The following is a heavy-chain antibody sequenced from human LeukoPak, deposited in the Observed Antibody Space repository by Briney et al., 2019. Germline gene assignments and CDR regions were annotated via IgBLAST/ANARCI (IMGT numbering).Heavy chain of an antibody. CDR3: ARYYYDSSGYYYPFDY. CDR2: ITSSSRYR. CDR1: GFTFSAYS. V-gene: IGHV3-21*01. Sequence: GGSLRLSCTAFGFTFSAYSMNWVRQAPGKGLEWVASITSSSRYRYYSDSVKGRFTISRDNAKNSLYLQMNSLRAENTAVYYCARYYYDSSGYYYPFDYWGQGTLVTVSS. D-gene: IGHD3-22*01. J-gene: IGHJ4*02.